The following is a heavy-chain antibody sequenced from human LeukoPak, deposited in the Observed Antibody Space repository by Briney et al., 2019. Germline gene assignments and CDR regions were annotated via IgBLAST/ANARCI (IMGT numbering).Heavy chain of an antibody. CDR2: INHSGST. CDR3: ARSRCTNGVCYRPNPPHDAFDI. D-gene: IGHD2-8*01. V-gene: IGHV4-34*01. J-gene: IGHJ3*02. Sequence: SSETLSLTCAVYGGSFSGYYWSWIRQPPGKGLEWIGEINHSGSTNYNPSLKSRVTISVDTSKNQFSLKLSSVTAADTAVYYCARSRCTNGVCYRPNPPHDAFDIWGQGTMVTVSS. CDR1: GGSFSGYY.